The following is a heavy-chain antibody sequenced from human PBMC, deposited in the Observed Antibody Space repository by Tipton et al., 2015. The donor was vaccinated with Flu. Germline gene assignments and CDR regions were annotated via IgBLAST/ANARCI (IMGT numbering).Heavy chain of an antibody. D-gene: IGHD5-18*01. CDR2: INWKGNTM. CDR3: ARNSRTDASMDYYYYHGMDV. Sequence: RSLRLSCVVSGFTFDEYPMHWVRQAPGKGLEWVSSINWKGNTMVYADSVRGRFTISRQNGKNSLYLQMNSLRPEDTALYYCARNSRTDASMDYYYYHGMDVWGQGATVIVSS. CDR1: GFTFDEYP. J-gene: IGHJ6*02. V-gene: IGHV3-9*01.